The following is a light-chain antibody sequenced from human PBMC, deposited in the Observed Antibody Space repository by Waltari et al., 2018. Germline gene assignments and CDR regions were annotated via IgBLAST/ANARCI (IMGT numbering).Light chain of an antibody. Sequence: QSVLTQPASVSGSPGQSITISCTGTSSDIGGYNYVSWYQQHPGKAPKLMLYDVSRWPAGVSHRFSGSKSGNTASLTISGLQAEDEAHYYCTSYTSTNTVIFGGGTKVTVL. CDR3: TSYTSTNTVI. CDR1: SSDIGGYNY. V-gene: IGLV2-14*03. J-gene: IGLJ2*01. CDR2: DVS.